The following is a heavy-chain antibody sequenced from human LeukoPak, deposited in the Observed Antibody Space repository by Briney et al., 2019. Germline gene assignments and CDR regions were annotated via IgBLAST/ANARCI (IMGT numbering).Heavy chain of an antibody. J-gene: IGHJ6*03. CDR3: ARDNQGITMVRGHYYYYYYMDV. CDR2: INHCGCT. Sequence: SVPLTLTCAVCGGSFSGYYWSWIRQPPGKGLEWIGEINHCGCTNDNTSLKTRVTISVVTSKIQFSLKLISVTAADMAVYYCARDNQGITMVRGHYYYYYYMDVWGKGTTVTISS. CDR1: GGSFSGYY. V-gene: IGHV4-34*01. D-gene: IGHD3-10*01.